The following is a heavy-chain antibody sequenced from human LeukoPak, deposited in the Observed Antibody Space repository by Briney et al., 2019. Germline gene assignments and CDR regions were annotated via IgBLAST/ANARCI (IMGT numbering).Heavy chain of an antibody. J-gene: IGHJ3*02. CDR1: GGTFSSYA. CDR3: ARVPEWTYAFDI. Sequence: GASVKVSCKASGGTFSSYAISWVRQAPGQGLEWMGGIIPIFGTANYAQKFQGRVTITTDESTSTAYMKLSSLRSEDTAVYYCARVPEWTYAFDIWGQGTMVTVSS. V-gene: IGHV1-69*05. CDR2: IIPIFGTA. D-gene: IGHD3-3*01.